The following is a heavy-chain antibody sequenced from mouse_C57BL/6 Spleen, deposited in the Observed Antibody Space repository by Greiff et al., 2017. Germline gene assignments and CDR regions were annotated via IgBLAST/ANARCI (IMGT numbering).Heavy chain of an antibody. CDR1: GYTFTSYW. CDR2: IYPSGSET. J-gene: IGHJ2*01. D-gene: IGHD2-2*01. CDR3: ARGGYPYYFDY. V-gene: IGHV1-61*01. Sequence: QVQLQQPGAELVRPGSSVKLSCKASGYTFTSYWMHWVKQRPGQGLEWIGNIYPSGSETHYNHKFKDQATLTVDKSSSTAYMQLSSLTSEDSAVYYWARGGYPYYFDYWGQGTTLTVSS.